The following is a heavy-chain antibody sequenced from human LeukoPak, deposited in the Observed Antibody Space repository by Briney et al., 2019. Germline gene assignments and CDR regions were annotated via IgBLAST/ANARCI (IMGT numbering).Heavy chain of an antibody. D-gene: IGHD5-18*01. Sequence: GASVKVSCTASGYTFTSYYMHWVRQAPGQGLEWMGIINPSGGSTSYVQKFQGRVTMTRDTSTNTVYMELSSLRSEDTAVYYCARDPTAMAVGVSMDVWGQGTTVTVSS. CDR1: GYTFTSYY. CDR3: ARDPTAMAVGVSMDV. J-gene: IGHJ6*02. V-gene: IGHV1-46*01. CDR2: INPSGGST.